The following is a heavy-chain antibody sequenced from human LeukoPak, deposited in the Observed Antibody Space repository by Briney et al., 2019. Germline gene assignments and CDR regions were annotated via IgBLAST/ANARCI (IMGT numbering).Heavy chain of an antibody. J-gene: IGHJ3*02. CDR2: ISWNSGSI. CDR3: AKENYGDSYVAFDI. Sequence: GRSLRLSCAASGFTFDDYAMHWVRQAPEKGLEWVSGISWNSGSIDYADSVKGRFTISRDNARNSLYLQMNRLRAEDTALYYCAKENYGDSYVAFDIWGQGTMVTVSS. V-gene: IGHV3-9*01. D-gene: IGHD4-17*01. CDR1: GFTFDDYA.